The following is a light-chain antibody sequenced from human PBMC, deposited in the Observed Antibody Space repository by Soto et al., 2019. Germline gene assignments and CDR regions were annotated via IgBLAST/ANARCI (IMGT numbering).Light chain of an antibody. CDR2: DAS. Sequence: DIQMTQSPSTLSASVGDRVTITCRASQSISDWLAWSQQIPGRAPKLLFYDASTLQSGVQSRFSGSGSGTKFIHTISSLQPDGSATYYCQEYKCATFDQGTKLQIK. CDR1: QSISDW. V-gene: IGKV1-5*01. J-gene: IGKJ2*01. CDR3: QEYKCAT.